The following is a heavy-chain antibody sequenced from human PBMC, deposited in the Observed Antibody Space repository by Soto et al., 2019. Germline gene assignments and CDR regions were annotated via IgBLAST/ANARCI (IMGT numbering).Heavy chain of an antibody. D-gene: IGHD2-2*01. CDR2: INAGNGNT. CDR3: ARGPIVVVPAAPQGYNWFDP. J-gene: IGHJ5*02. CDR1: GYTFTSYA. V-gene: IGHV1-3*01. Sequence: ASVKVSSKASGYTFTSYAMHWVRQAPGQRLEWMGWINAGNGNTKYSQKFQGRVTITRDTSASTAYMELSSLRSEDTAVYYCARGPIVVVPAAPQGYNWFDPWGQGTLVTVSS.